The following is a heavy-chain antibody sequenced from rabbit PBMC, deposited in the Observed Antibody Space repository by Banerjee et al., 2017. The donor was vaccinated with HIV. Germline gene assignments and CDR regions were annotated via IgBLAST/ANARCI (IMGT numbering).Heavy chain of an antibody. CDR2: IYNGDGST. D-gene: IGHD6-1*01. CDR1: GFSLSKNYV. V-gene: IGHV1S45*01. Sequence: QEQLEESGGGLVKPGASLTLTCTASGFSLSKNYVIYWVRQAPGKGLEWIACIYNGDGSTHYASWVNGRFTISKTSSTTVTLQMTSLTAADTATYFCARGPMGSDGTLTDYGMDLWGPGTLVTVS. CDR3: ARGPMGSDGTLTDYGMDL. J-gene: IGHJ6*01.